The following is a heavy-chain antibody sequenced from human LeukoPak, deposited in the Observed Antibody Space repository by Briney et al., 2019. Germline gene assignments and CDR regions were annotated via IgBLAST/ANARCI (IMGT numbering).Heavy chain of an antibody. CDR2: IHYSGST. V-gene: IGHV4-59*12. D-gene: IGHD3-22*01. CDR3: ARGLGYDSSGYYYGSWFDP. Sequence: PSETLSLTCTVSGGSISSYYWSWIRQSPEKGLEWIGYIHYSGSTNYNPSLKSRVTISVDTSKNQFSLKLSSVTAADTAVYYCARGLGYDSSGYYYGSWFDPWGQGTLVTVSS. J-gene: IGHJ5*02. CDR1: GGSISSYY.